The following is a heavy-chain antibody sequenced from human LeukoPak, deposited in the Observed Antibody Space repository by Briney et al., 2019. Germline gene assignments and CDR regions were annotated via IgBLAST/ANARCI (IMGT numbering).Heavy chain of an antibody. D-gene: IGHD2-2*01. CDR2: INPNSGGT. Sequence: GASVKVSCKASGYTFTSYYMHWVRQAPGQGLEWMGWINPNSGGTNYAQKFQGRVTMTRDTSISTAYMELSRLRSDDTAVYHCARDPQTYCSSTSCLNWFDPWGQGTLVTVSS. CDR1: GYTFTSYY. J-gene: IGHJ5*02. V-gene: IGHV1-2*02. CDR3: ARDPQTYCSSTSCLNWFDP.